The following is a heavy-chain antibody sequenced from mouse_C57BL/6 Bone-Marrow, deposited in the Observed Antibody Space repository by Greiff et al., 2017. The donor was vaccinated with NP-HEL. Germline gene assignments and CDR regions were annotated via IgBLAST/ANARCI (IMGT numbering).Heavy chain of an antibody. V-gene: IGHV1-81*01. CDR3: ARWGTTVVEGYFDV. Sequence: VMLVESGAELARPGASVKLSCKASGYTFTSYGISWVKQRTGQGLEWIGEIYPRSGNTYYNEKFKGKATLTADKSSSTAYMELRSLTSEDSAVYFCARWGTTVVEGYFDVWGTGTTVTVSS. CDR2: IYPRSGNT. J-gene: IGHJ1*03. D-gene: IGHD1-1*01. CDR1: GYTFTSYG.